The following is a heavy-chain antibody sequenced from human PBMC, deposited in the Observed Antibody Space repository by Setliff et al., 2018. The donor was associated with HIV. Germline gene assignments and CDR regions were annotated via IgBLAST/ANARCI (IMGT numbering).Heavy chain of an antibody. CDR1: GFNIRNYW. V-gene: IGHV3-74*03. CDR3: ARGYYGSDLQNAMDV. CDR2: LNTDGSST. Sequence: GGSLRLSCVASGFNIRNYWMHWVRQAPGKGLVWVSRLNTDGSSTKYADSVKGRFTISRDNAKNTLYLQMDSLRGEDTAVYYCARGYYGSDLQNAMDVWGQGTTVTVSS. D-gene: IGHD3-10*01. J-gene: IGHJ6*02.